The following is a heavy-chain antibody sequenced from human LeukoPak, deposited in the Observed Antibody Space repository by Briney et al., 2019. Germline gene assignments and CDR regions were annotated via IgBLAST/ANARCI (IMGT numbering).Heavy chain of an antibody. CDR3: ARTIYSGYDY. Sequence: PSETLSLXCTVSGGSISSGSYYWSWIRQPAGKGLEWIGRIYTSGSTNYNPSLKSRVTISVDTSKNQFSLKLSSVTAADTAVYYCARTIYSGYDYWGQGTLVTVSS. D-gene: IGHD5-12*01. V-gene: IGHV4-61*02. CDR2: IYTSGST. CDR1: GGSISSGSYY. J-gene: IGHJ4*02.